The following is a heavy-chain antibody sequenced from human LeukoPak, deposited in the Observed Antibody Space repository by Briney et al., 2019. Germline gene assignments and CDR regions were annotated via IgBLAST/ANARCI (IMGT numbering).Heavy chain of an antibody. J-gene: IGHJ5*02. CDR1: GFTFDDYA. CDR2: ISWNSGSI. V-gene: IGHV3-9*01. CDR3: AKGAGDYVWGSLFDP. D-gene: IGHD3-16*01. Sequence: GGSLRLSCAASGFTFDDYAMHWVRQAPGKGLEWVSGISWNSGSIGYADSVKGRFTISRDNAKNSLYLQMNSLRAEDTALYYCAKGAGDYVWGSLFDPWGQGTLVTVSS.